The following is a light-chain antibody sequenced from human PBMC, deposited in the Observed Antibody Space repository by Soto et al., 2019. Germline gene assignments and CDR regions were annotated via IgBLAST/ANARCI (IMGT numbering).Light chain of an antibody. CDR3: QQYGSSSPP. J-gene: IGKJ1*01. CDR1: KSFSRSY. Sequence: ETALTKFPNTLSLSPRERTTLSSRVSKSFSRSYLAWYQQKPGQAPRLLIYGASIRATGIPDRFSGRGSGTDFTLTISSLESEDFGVYDFQQYGSSSPPFAQGTKVDI. V-gene: IGKV3-20*01. CDR2: GAS.